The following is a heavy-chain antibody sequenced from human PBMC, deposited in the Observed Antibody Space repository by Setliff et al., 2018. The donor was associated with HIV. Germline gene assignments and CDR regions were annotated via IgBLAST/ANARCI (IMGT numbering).Heavy chain of an antibody. CDR2: FYYSGST. Sequence: PSETLSLTCTVSGGSISSYYWSWIRQPPGKGLEWIGYFYYSGSTKYNPSLKSRVAIPVDTSKNHFSLKLSSVTAADTAVYYCARGRAEYVAVAVMGSWFDPWGQGTLVTVSS. CDR1: GGSISSYY. CDR3: ARGRAEYVAVAVMGSWFDP. D-gene: IGHD6-19*01. V-gene: IGHV4-59*08. J-gene: IGHJ5*02.